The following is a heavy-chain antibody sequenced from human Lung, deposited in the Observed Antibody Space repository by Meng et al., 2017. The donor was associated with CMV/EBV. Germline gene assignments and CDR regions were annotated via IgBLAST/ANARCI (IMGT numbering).Heavy chain of an antibody. Sequence: KASEDTFSNYAISWVRQAPGQGLEWMGGIIPIFGTTNSAQKFQGRVTITTDESRSTAYMELSSLTSEDTAVYYCATHDFLRGHWYFDLWGRGTLVTVSS. CDR3: ATHDFLRGHWYFDL. V-gene: IGHV1-69*05. CDR2: IIPIFGTT. J-gene: IGHJ2*01. D-gene: IGHD3/OR15-3a*01. CDR1: EDTFSNYA.